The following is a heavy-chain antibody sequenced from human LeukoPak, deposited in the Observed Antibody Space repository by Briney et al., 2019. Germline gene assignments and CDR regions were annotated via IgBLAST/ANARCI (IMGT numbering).Heavy chain of an antibody. D-gene: IGHD3-22*01. V-gene: IGHV3-53*01. CDR1: GFTVSSNY. J-gene: IGHJ5*02. Sequence: GGSLRLSCAASGFTVSSNYMSWVRQAPGKGLEWVSVIYSGGSTYYADSVKGRFTISRDNSKNTLYLQMNSLRAEDTAVYYCARPYYYDSSGHGGFWFDPWGQGTLVTVSS. CDR2: IYSGGST. CDR3: ARPYYYDSSGHGGFWFDP.